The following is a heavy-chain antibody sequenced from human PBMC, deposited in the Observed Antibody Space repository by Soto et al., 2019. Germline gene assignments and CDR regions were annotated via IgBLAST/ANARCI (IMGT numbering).Heavy chain of an antibody. CDR3: AQGAGTLDY. CDR2: IYWDNDK. CDR1: GFSLRTTGVG. D-gene: IGHD1-1*01. Sequence: QITLKESGPTLVKPTQTLTLTCAFSGFSLRTTGVGVGWFRQPPGKALEWLALIYWDNDKRYSPSLKSMLTITKDTSKNPVVLIMTNMDPVDTATYYCAQGAGTLDYWGQGTLVTVSS. V-gene: IGHV2-5*02. J-gene: IGHJ4*02.